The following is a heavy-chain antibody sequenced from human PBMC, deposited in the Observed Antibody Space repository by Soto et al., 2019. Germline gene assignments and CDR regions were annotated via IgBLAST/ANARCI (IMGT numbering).Heavy chain of an antibody. CDR3: ARAPGYCISTSCSLARFDY. D-gene: IGHD2-2*01. Sequence: SETLSLTCTVSGGSISSGGYYWSWIRQHPGKGLEWIGYIYYSGSTYYNPSLKSRVTISVDTSKNQFSLKLSSVTAADTAVYYCARAPGYCISTSCSLARFDYWGQGTLVTVSS. J-gene: IGHJ4*02. V-gene: IGHV4-31*03. CDR2: IYYSGST. CDR1: GGSISSGGYY.